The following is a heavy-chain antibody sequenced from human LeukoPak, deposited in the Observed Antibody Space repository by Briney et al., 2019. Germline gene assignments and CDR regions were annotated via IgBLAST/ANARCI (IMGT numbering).Heavy chain of an antibody. D-gene: IGHD3-3*01. CDR3: ARDRGRTIFAVVILKGFDP. Sequence: SQTLSLTCTVSGGSISSGDYYWSWIRQPPGKGLEWIGYIYYSGSTYYNPSLKSRVTISVDTSKNQFSLKLSSVTAADTAVYYCARDRGRTIFAVVILKGFDPWGQGTLVTVSS. J-gene: IGHJ5*02. CDR1: GGSISSGDYY. CDR2: IYYSGST. V-gene: IGHV4-30-4*08.